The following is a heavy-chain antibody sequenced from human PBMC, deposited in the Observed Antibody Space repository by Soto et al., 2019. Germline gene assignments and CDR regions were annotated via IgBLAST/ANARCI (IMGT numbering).Heavy chain of an antibody. D-gene: IGHD6-25*01. Sequence: PGGSLRLSCAASGLMFSGNWMSWVRQAPGKGLEWVANLNQDGTAKYYLDSVKGRFTISRDNAKSSLYLQMNSLRAEDTAVYYCAIAALGTAARIDYWGQGTVVTVSS. CDR1: GLMFSGNW. CDR2: LNQDGTAK. V-gene: IGHV3-7*01. CDR3: AIAALGTAARIDY. J-gene: IGHJ4*02.